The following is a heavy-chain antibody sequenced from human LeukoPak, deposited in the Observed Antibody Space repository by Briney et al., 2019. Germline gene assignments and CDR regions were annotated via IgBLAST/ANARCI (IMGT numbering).Heavy chain of an antibody. Sequence: ASETLSLTCAVYGGSFSGYYWSWIRQPPGKGLEWIGEINHSGSTNYNPSLKSRVTISVDTSKNQFSLKLSSVTAADTAVHYCARAIAVAGAAEYFQHWGQGTLVTVSS. CDR1: GGSFSGYY. CDR2: INHSGST. V-gene: IGHV4-34*01. J-gene: IGHJ1*01. D-gene: IGHD6-19*01. CDR3: ARAIAVAGAAEYFQH.